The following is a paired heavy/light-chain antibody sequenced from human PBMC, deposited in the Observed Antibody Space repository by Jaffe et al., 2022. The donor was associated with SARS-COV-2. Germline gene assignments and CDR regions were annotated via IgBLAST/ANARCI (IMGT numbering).Light chain of an antibody. Sequence: EIVLTQSPDFQSVTPKEKVTITCRASQSIGSSLHWYQQKPDQSPKVLIKYASQSISGVPSRFSGSGSGTDFTLTIDGLEAEDAAAYYCHQSSSLPHTFGGGTKVEIK. CDR1: QSIGSS. V-gene: IGKV6D-21*02. CDR2: YAS. J-gene: IGKJ4*01. CDR3: HQSSSLPHT.
Heavy chain of an antibody. CDR1: GGSIGSTEYY. Sequence: QLQLQESGPGVVKPSETLSLTCTASGGSIGSTEYYWGWIRQPPGKGLEWIGSVFYSGSTYHNPSLRSRVTMSVDTSKNQFSLKLSSVTAADTAVYYCARHQADMDVWGKGTTVTVSS. CDR3: ARHQADMDV. J-gene: IGHJ6*03. CDR2: VFYSGST. V-gene: IGHV4-39*01.